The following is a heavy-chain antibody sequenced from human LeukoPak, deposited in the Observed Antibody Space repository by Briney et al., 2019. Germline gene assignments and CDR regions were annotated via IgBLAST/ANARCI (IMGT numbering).Heavy chain of an antibody. V-gene: IGHV1-8*02. CDR1: GYTFTSYY. J-gene: IGHJ4*02. CDR2: MNPNSGNT. CDR3: ARGFRITIFGVVIKGYYFDY. D-gene: IGHD3-3*01. Sequence: VASVKVSCKASGYTFTSYYMHWVRQATGQGLEWMGWMNPNSGNTGYAQKFQGRVTMTRNTSISTAYMELSSLRSEDTAVYYCARGFRITIFGVVIKGYYFDYWGQGTLVTVSS.